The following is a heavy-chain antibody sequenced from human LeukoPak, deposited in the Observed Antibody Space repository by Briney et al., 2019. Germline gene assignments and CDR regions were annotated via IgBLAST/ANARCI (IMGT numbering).Heavy chain of an antibody. CDR3: AREETTRSLRAFDC. J-gene: IGHJ4*02. CDR1: NGSVGSNF. D-gene: IGHD5-12*01. Sequence: SETLSLTCTVSNGSVGSNFWTYMRQPAGQGLEWIGRIHTSGTTNYNPSLKSRVTMSVDTSKNQFSLELSSVTATDTAVYYCAREETTRSLRAFDCWGQGTLVTVSS. V-gene: IGHV4-4*07. CDR2: IHTSGTT.